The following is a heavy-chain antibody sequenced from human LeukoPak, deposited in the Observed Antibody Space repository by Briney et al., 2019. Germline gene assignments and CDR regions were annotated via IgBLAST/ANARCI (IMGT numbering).Heavy chain of an antibody. D-gene: IGHD4-17*01. CDR2: ISGSGVII. J-gene: IGHJ4*02. Sequence: PGGSLRLSCAASGFTFSSYAVSWVRQAPGKGLEWVSTISGSGVIIDYADSVKGRFTFSRDNSRNMVYLQMNSLRAEDTAVYYCAKDLPDYGDYIEGYWGQGTLVTVSS. V-gene: IGHV3-23*01. CDR3: AKDLPDYGDYIEGY. CDR1: GFTFSSYA.